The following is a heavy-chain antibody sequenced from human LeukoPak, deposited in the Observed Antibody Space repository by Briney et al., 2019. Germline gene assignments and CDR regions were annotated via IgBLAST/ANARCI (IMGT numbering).Heavy chain of an antibody. J-gene: IGHJ4*02. CDR2: VGRDGSET. D-gene: IGHD1-26*01. CDR3: AKVGTWELQRVFEN. Sequence: GGSLRLSCAASGFTFSDYWMTWVPQVPGKGLEWVANVGRDGSETNYVDSVEGRFTIPRDNAKKSLDLEMNSLRVEDTALYYCAKVGTWELQRVFENWGQGTLVTVSS. V-gene: IGHV3-7*01. CDR1: GFTFSDYW.